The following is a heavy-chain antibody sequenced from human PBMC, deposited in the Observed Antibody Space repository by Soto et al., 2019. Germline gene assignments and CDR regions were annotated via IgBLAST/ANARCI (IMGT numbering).Heavy chain of an antibody. CDR3: ARDLHDYGDWYFDL. Sequence: QLRLQESGSGLVKPSQTLSLTCAVSGGSISSGNDSWSWIRQPPGKGLEWIGYIFHSESPYYNPSLKSRVTISVDRSKNQFSLRLSSVTAADTAVYYCARDLHDYGDWYFDLWGRGTLVTVSS. CDR2: IFHSESP. J-gene: IGHJ2*01. V-gene: IGHV4-30-2*01. CDR1: GGSISSGNDS. D-gene: IGHD4-17*01.